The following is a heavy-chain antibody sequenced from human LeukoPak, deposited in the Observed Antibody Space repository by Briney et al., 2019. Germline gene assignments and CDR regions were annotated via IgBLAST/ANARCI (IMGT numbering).Heavy chain of an antibody. D-gene: IGHD6-13*01. CDR1: GGSVSSGSYY. CDR3: ARVAAAGTGPDY. V-gene: IGHV4-61*01. CDR2: MYYSGST. Sequence: SETLSLTCTVSGGSVSSGSYYWSWIRQPPGKGWEWIGFMYYSGSTTYNPSLKSRVTISVDTSKNQFSLKLSSVTAADTAMYYCARVAAAGTGPDYWGQGILVTVSS. J-gene: IGHJ4*02.